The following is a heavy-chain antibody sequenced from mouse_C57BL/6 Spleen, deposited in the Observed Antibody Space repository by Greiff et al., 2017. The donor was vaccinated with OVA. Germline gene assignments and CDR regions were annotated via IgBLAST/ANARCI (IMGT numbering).Heavy chain of an antibody. CDR1: GYSITSGYY. D-gene: IGHD1-1*01. V-gene: IGHV3-6*01. J-gene: IGHJ3*01. Sequence: EVKLMESGPGLVKPSQSLSLTCSVTGYSITSGYYWNWIRQFPGNKLEWMGYISYDGSNNYNPSLKNRISITRDTSKNQFFLKLNSVTTEDTATYCCVYYYGSSYAWFAYWGQGTLVTVSA. CDR2: ISYDGSN. CDR3: VYYYGSSYAWFAY.